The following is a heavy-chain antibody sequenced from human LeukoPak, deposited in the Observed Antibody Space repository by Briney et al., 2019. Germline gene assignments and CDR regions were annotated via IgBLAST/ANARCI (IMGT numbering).Heavy chain of an antibody. V-gene: IGHV4-34*01. CDR2: INHSGST. D-gene: IGHD2-2*01. J-gene: IGHJ6*03. CDR1: GGSFSGYY. Sequence: SETLSLTCAVYGGSFSGYYWSWIRQPPGKGLEWIGEINHSGSTNYNPSLKSRVTISVDTSKNQFSLKLSSVTAADTAVYYCARSPGGEIVVVPAAEAGLERYYYMDVWGKGTTVTVSS. CDR3: ARSPGGEIVVVPAAEAGLERYYYMDV.